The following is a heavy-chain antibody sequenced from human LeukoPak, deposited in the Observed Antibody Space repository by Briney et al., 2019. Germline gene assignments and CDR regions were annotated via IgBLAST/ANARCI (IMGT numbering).Heavy chain of an antibody. V-gene: IGHV1-2*02. CDR1: GYTFTGYY. D-gene: IGHD4-17*01. J-gene: IGHJ4*02. Sequence: GASVKVSCKASGYTFTGYYMHWVRQAPGQGLEWMGWINPNSGGTNYAQKFQGRVTMTSDTSITTAYMELSRLRSDDTAVYYCARYSTVTVYYFDYWAREPWSPSPQ. CDR2: INPNSGGT. CDR3: ARYSTVTVYYFDY.